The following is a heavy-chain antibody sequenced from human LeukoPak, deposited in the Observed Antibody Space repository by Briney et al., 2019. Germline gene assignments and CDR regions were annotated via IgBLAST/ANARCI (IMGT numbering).Heavy chain of an antibody. D-gene: IGHD4-17*01. CDR1: GGTFISYA. CDR3: ARANGDYLHAFDI. Sequence: GASVKVSCKASGGTFISYAISWVRQAPGQGLEWMGGIIPIFGTANYAQKFQGRVTITTDESTSTAYMELRSLTSEDTAVYYCARANGDYLHAFDIWGQGTMVTVSS. CDR2: IIPIFGTA. J-gene: IGHJ3*02. V-gene: IGHV1-69*05.